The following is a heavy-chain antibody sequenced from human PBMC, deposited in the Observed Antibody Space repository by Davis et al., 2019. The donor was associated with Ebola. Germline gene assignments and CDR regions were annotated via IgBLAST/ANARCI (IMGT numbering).Heavy chain of an antibody. CDR2: ISWNSGYI. J-gene: IGHJ4*02. V-gene: IGHV3-9*03. CDR3: AKDRHYDFWGGYQFDY. D-gene: IGHD3-3*01. CDR1: GFTFHDYA. Sequence: SLKISCAASGFTFHDYAMHWVRQAPGKGLEWVSGISWNSGYIGYADSVKGRFTISRDNAKNSLFLQMNSLRAEDMALYYCAKDRHYDFWGGYQFDYWGQGTLVSVSS.